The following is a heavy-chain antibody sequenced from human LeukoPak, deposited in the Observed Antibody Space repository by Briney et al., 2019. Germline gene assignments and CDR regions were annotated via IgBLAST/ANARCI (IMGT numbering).Heavy chain of an antibody. V-gene: IGHV3-23*01. Sequence: GGSLRLSCAASGFTFSSYAMSWVRQAPGKGLEWVSGITGSGGTTDHADSVKGRFTISRDNSKNTLFLQMNSLRVEDTALYYCARAYGSSGYYQLPIDYWGQGTLVTVSS. CDR1: GFTFSSYA. D-gene: IGHD3-22*01. J-gene: IGHJ4*02. CDR3: ARAYGSSGYYQLPIDY. CDR2: ITGSGGTT.